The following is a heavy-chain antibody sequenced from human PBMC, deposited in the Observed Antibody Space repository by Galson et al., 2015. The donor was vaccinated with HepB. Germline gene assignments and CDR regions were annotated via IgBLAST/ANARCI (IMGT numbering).Heavy chain of an antibody. J-gene: IGHJ3*02. CDR1: GFTFSSYW. V-gene: IGHV3-7*03. D-gene: IGHD3-9*01. CDR3: ARVSSVLRYFDWLSPDDAGAFDI. CDR2: IKQDGSEK. Sequence: SLRLSCAASGFTFSSYWMSWVRQAPGTGLEWVANIKQDGSEKYYVDSVKGRFTISRDNAKNSLYLQMNSLRAEDTAVYYCARVSSVLRYFDWLSPDDAGAFDIWGQGTMVTVSS.